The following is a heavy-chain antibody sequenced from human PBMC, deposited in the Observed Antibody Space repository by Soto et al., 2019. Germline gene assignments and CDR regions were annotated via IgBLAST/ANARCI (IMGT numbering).Heavy chain of an antibody. D-gene: IGHD4-17*01. CDR2: IYSDGST. J-gene: IGHJ4*02. V-gene: IGHV3-66*01. CDR1: GFTVSSNY. Sequence: EVHLVESGGGLVQPGGSLRLSCAASGFTVSSNYMSWVRQAPGKGLVWVSIIYSDGSTYYADSLEGRFTISRDNSKNTLYLQMDGLRAEDTAVYDRAPTTVGTGIDYFDSWGQGTLVTVSS. CDR3: APTTVGTGIDYFDS.